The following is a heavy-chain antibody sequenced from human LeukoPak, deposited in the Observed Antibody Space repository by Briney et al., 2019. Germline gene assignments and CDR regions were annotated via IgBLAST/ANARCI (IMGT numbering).Heavy chain of an antibody. CDR1: GYTFSSYG. J-gene: IGHJ4*02. D-gene: IGHD4-17*01. CDR2: ISAYNGNT. CDR3: TRAALYGDLDY. V-gene: IGHV1-18*01. Sequence: ASVKVSCKASGYTFSSYGMNWVRQAPGQGLEWMGWISAYNGNTNYAQSFSGRVTMTTDTSTSTAYMELRSLRSDDTAVYYCTRAALYGDLDYWGQGTLVTVSS.